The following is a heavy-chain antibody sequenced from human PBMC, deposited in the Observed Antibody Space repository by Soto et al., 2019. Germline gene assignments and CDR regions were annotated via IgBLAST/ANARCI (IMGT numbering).Heavy chain of an antibody. CDR1: GFTFIDHY. CDR2: TRNKANSYTT. CDR3: ARSLIPVPNDY. J-gene: IGHJ4*02. V-gene: IGHV3-72*01. D-gene: IGHD2-21*01. Sequence: GGSLRLSCAASGFTFIDHYMDWVRQAPGKGLEWVGRTRNKANSYTTEYAASVKGRFTISRDDSKNSLYLQMNSLKTEDTAVYYCARSLIPVPNDYWGQGTLVTVSS.